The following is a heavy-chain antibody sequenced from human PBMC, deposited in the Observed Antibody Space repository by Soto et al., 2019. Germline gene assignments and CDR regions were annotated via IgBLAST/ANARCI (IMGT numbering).Heavy chain of an antibody. V-gene: IGHV1-24*01. D-gene: IGHD3-16*01. J-gene: IGHJ4*02. CDR3: ATPAFGGVPWCFDY. CDR1: GYTLTELS. Sequence: ASVKVSCKVSGYTLTELSMHWVRQAPGKGLEWMGGFDPEDGETIYAQKFQGRVTMTEDTSTDTAYMELSSLRSEDTAVYYCATPAFGGVPWCFDYWGQVTLVTVSS. CDR2: FDPEDGET.